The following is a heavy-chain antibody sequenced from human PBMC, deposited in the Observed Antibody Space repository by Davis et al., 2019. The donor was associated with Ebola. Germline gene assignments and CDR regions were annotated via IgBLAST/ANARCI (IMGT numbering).Heavy chain of an antibody. Sequence: GESLKISCAASGFTFSSYWMSWVRQAPGKGLEWVANIKQDGSEKYYVDSVKGRFTISRDNAKNSLYLQMNSLRAEDTALYYCARLQTYYDFWSGYYYYYYGMDVWGQGTTVTVSS. V-gene: IGHV3-7*01. CDR1: GFTFSSYW. J-gene: IGHJ6*02. CDR2: IKQDGSEK. CDR3: ARLQTYYDFWSGYYYYYYGMDV. D-gene: IGHD3-3*01.